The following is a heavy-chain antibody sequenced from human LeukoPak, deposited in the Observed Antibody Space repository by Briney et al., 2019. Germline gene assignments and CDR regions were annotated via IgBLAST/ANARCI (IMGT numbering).Heavy chain of an antibody. D-gene: IGHD2-21*02. J-gene: IGHJ4*02. CDR2: ISGSGGST. V-gene: IGHV3-23*01. CDR1: GFTFSSYA. Sequence: GGSLRLSCAASGFTFSSYAMSWVRQAPGKGLEWVSAISGSGGSTYYADSVKGRFTISRDNSKNTLYLQMNSLRAEGTAVYYCAKDQRYCGGDCYSSFDYWGQGTLVTVSS. CDR3: AKDQRYCGGDCYSSFDY.